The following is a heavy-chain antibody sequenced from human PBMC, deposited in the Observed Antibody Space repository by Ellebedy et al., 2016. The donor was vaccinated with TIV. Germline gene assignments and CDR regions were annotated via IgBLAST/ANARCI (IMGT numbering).Heavy chain of an antibody. J-gene: IGHJ4*02. D-gene: IGHD1-26*01. CDR3: ARTSGTFYFDS. V-gene: IGHV4-31*03. Sequence: SETLSLTXTVSGGSIDRGGFYWTWIRQHPGRSLEWLGYLFYTGSALYNPSLKSRLSISIDTSKNHFSLKLSSVTAADTALYYCARTSGTFYFDSWGQGTLVAVSS. CDR1: GGSIDRGGFY. CDR2: LFYTGSA.